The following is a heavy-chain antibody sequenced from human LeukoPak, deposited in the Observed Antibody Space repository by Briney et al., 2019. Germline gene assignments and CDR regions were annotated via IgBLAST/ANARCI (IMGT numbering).Heavy chain of an antibody. CDR1: GFTLSTYT. CDR3: AKGRMDIVATTFDY. J-gene: IGHJ4*02. CDR2: IRGSGGST. Sequence: GGSLRLSCAASGFTLSTYTMSWVRQAPGKGLEWVSSIRGSGGSTYYADSVKGRFTISRDNSKNTLYMQMSSLRAENTAVYYCAKGRMDIVATTFDYWGQGTLVTASS. V-gene: IGHV3-23*01. D-gene: IGHD5-12*01.